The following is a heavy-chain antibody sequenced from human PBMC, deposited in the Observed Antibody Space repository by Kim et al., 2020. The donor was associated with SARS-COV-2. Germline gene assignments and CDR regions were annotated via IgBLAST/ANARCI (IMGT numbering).Heavy chain of an antibody. CDR1: GFSFSTSD. J-gene: IGHJ4*02. V-gene: IGHV3-48*02. CDR3: TYGGSSAY. D-gene: IGHD4-17*01. Sequence: GGSLRLSCAASGFSFSTSDLNWVRQTPGRGLEWVSYIGGGVRDIYYADSVKGRFTISRDDARNSLYLQMNSLRDEDTGVCYCTYGGSSAYWGQGTPVTVSS. CDR2: IGGGVRDI.